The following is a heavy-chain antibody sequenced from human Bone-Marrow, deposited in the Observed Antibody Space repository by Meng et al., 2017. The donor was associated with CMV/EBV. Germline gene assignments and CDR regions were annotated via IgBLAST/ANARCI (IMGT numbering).Heavy chain of an antibody. CDR2: MNPNSGNT. CDR1: GYTFTSYG. CDR3: ARLWDSFYYYYGMDV. D-gene: IGHD3/OR15-3a*01. V-gene: IGHV1-8*02. J-gene: IGHJ6*02. Sequence: ASVKVSCKASGYTFTSYGISWVRQAPGQGLEWMGWMNPNSGNTGYAQKFQGRVTMTRNTSISTAYMELSSLRSEDTAVYYCARLWDSFYYYYGMDVWGQGTTVTVSS.